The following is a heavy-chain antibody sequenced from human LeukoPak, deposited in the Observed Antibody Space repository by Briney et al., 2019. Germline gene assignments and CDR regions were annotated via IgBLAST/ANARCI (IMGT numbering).Heavy chain of an antibody. Sequence: SGTLSLTCAVSGGSLSNSNWWSWVRQPPGKGLEWIGEIYHSGNTNYNPSLKSRVTITADTSKNQFSLELNSVTAADTALYFCTTLYYYDTTGYYWRGFDYWGQGALVTVSS. V-gene: IGHV4-4*02. D-gene: IGHD3-22*01. J-gene: IGHJ4*02. CDR1: GGSLSNSNW. CDR3: TTLYYYDTTGYYWRGFDY. CDR2: IYHSGNT.